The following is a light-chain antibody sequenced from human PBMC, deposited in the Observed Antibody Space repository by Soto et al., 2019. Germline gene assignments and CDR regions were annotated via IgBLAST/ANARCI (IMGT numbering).Light chain of an antibody. Sequence: QSALTQPASVSASPGQSITISCTGTSSDVGGNNHVSWYQQHPGKAPKLIIYGVTNRPSGVSYRFSGSKSGNTASLTISGLQAEDEADYYCNSFAGSRGYVFGTGTQLTVL. CDR3: NSFAGSRGYV. J-gene: IGLJ1*01. V-gene: IGLV2-14*01. CDR1: SSDVGGNNH. CDR2: GVT.